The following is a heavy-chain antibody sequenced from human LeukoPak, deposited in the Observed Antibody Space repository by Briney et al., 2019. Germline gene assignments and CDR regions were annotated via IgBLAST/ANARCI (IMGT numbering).Heavy chain of an antibody. CDR2: ISYDGSNK. Sequence: GRSLRLSCAASGFTFSSYAMHWVRQAPGKGLEWVAVISYDGSNKYYADSVKGRFTISRDNAKNSLYLQMNSLRAEDTAVYYCARERIGGEVNSAPGHYFDYWGQGTLVTVSS. CDR3: ARERIGGEVNSAPGHYFDY. D-gene: IGHD1-26*01. V-gene: IGHV3-30*07. CDR1: GFTFSSYA. J-gene: IGHJ4*02.